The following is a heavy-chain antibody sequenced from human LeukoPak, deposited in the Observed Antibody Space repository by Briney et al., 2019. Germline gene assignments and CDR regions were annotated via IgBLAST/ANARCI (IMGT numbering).Heavy chain of an antibody. CDR2: ISAYNGNT. J-gene: IGHJ3*01. CDR3: ARDSITFGGVIVTL. Sequence: GASVKVSCKASGYTFTSYGISWVRQAPGQGLEWMGWISAYNGNTNYAQKLQGRVTMTSDTSTSTAYMELRSLRSGDTAVYYCARDSITFGGVIVTLWGQGTMVTVSS. V-gene: IGHV1-18*04. D-gene: IGHD3-16*02. CDR1: GYTFTSYG.